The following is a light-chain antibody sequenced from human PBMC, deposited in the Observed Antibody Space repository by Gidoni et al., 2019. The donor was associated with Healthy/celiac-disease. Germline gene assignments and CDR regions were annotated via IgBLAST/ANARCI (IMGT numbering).Light chain of an antibody. J-gene: IGKJ2*01. CDR1: QSVSSN. CDR2: GAS. V-gene: IGKV3D-15*01. Sequence: EIVMTQSPATLSVSPGERANLSCRASQSVSSNLAWYQQKPGQAPRPLIYGASTRATGIPARFSGSGSGTEFTLTISSLQSADFAVYYCQQYSNWAPYTFGQGTKLEIK. CDR3: QQYSNWAPYT.